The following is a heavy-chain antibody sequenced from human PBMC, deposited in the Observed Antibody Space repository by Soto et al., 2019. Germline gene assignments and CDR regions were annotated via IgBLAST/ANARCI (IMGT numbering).Heavy chain of an antibody. CDR3: ARGPLDYYDSMEFDP. D-gene: IGHD3-22*01. V-gene: IGHV4-31*03. J-gene: IGHJ5*02. CDR1: GGSISSGGYY. Sequence: QVQLQESGPGLVKPSQTLSLTCTVSGGSISSGGYYWSWIRQHPGKGLEWIGYIYYSGSTYYNPSLKSRVTISVDTSKNQFSLKLSSVTAADTAVYYCARGPLDYYDSMEFDPWGQGTLVTVSS. CDR2: IYYSGST.